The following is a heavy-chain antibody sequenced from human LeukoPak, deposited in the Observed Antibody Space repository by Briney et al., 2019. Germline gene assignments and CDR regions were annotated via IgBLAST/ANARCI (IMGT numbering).Heavy chain of an antibody. CDR1: GGSISSSSYY. V-gene: IGHV4-39*05. CDR3: ATPVVVTATSRIDDY. CDR2: IYYSGST. J-gene: IGHJ4*02. D-gene: IGHD2-21*02. Sequence: SGTPSLTCTVSGGSISSSSYYWGWIRQPPGKGLEWIGSIYYSGSTYYNPSLKSRVTISVDTSKNQFSLKLSSVTAADTAVYYCATPVVVTATSRIDDYWGQGTLVTVSS.